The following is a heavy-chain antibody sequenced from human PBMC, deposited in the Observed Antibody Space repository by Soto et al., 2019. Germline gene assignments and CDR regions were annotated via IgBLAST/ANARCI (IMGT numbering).Heavy chain of an antibody. Sequence: PSETLSLTCTVSSGSISTYYWSWIRQPPGKGLEWIGYICYTGSTKYNPSLKSRVTISVDTSKNQFSLKLSSVTAADTAVYFCARSPSMIRGVILDWWGQGMLVTVSS. CDR2: ICYTGST. CDR1: SGSISTYY. D-gene: IGHD3-10*01. V-gene: IGHV4-59*08. J-gene: IGHJ4*02. CDR3: ARSPSMIRGVILDW.